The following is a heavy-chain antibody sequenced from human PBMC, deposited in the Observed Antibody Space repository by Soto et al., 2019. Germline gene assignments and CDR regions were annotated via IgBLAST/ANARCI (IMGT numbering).Heavy chain of an antibody. D-gene: IGHD6-19*01. CDR2: IIPIFGTA. CDR3: ARESVAVAGSIDY. CDR1: GGTFSSYA. Sequence: GASGKVSWKASGGTFSSYAISWVRQAPGQGLEWMGGIIPIFGTANYAQKFQGRVTITADESTSTAYMELSSLRSEDTAVYYCARESVAVAGSIDYWGQGTLVTAPQ. J-gene: IGHJ4*02. V-gene: IGHV1-69*13.